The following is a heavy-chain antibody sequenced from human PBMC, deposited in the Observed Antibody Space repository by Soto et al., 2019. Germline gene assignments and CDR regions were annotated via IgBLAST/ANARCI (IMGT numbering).Heavy chain of an antibody. Sequence: SQTLSLTCAISGDSVSSNSAAWNWIRQSPSRGLEWLGRTYYRSRWYNDYAVSVKSRITINPDTSKNQFSLQLNSVTPEDTAVYYCARDRNYGDYVYYYYYMDVWGKGTTVTVSS. D-gene: IGHD4-17*01. V-gene: IGHV6-1*01. CDR3: ARDRNYGDYVYYYYYMDV. J-gene: IGHJ6*03. CDR1: GDSVSSNSAA. CDR2: TYYRSRWYN.